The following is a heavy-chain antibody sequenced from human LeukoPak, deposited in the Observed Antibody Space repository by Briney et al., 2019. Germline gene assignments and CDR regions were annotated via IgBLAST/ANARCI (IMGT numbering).Heavy chain of an antibody. Sequence: PSETLSLTCAVYGGSFSGYYWTWIRQPPGKGLEWIGEINHSAMSAYDPSLKSRVIISVDTSKKQFSLKLTPVTAADTAIYYCARHRWTIEVETSLGRGLGGWFDPWGQGTLATVSS. CDR1: GGSFSGYY. V-gene: IGHV4-34*01. CDR2: INHSAMS. D-gene: IGHD3-16*01. CDR3: ARHRWTIEVETSLGRGLGGWFDP. J-gene: IGHJ5*02.